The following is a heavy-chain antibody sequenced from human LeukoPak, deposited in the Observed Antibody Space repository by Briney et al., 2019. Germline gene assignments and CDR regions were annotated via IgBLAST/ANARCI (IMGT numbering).Heavy chain of an antibody. CDR3: VRRIAVAGHYFDY. V-gene: IGHV5-51*01. CDR1: GYSFSTYW. CDR2: IYPGDSDT. J-gene: IGHJ4*02. D-gene: IGHD6-19*01. Sequence: GESLKISCKGSGYSFSTYWIGWVRQMPGNGLEWMGIIYPGDSDTRYSPSFQGQVTISAGKSITTAYLQWSRLKASATAMYYCVRRIAVAGHYFDYWGQGTLVTVSS.